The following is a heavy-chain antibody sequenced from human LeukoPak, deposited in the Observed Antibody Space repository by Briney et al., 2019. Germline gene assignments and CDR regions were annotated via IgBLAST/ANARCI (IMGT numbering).Heavy chain of an antibody. CDR2: IYTSGST. V-gene: IGHV4-61*02. J-gene: IGHJ4*02. CDR1: GGSISSGSYY. D-gene: IGHD6-13*01. CDR3: ARERAYSSSWYVSDY. Sequence: SETLSLTCTVSGGSISSGSYYWSRIRQPAGKGLEWIGRIYTSGSTNYNPSLKSRVTISVDTSKNQFSLKLSSVTAADTAVYYCARERAYSSSWYVSDYWGQGTLVTVSS.